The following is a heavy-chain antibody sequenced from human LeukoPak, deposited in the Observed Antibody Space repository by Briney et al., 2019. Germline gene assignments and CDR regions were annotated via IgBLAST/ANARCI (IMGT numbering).Heavy chain of an antibody. CDR3: TTEEWLRGFDP. Sequence: LEWVXLIKSKTAGGTTDYAAPVKGRFTISRDDSKNTLYLQMNSLKTEDTAVYYCTTEEWLRGFDPWGQGTLVTVSS. D-gene: IGHD5-12*01. V-gene: IGHV3-15*01. J-gene: IGHJ5*02. CDR2: IKSKTAGGTT.